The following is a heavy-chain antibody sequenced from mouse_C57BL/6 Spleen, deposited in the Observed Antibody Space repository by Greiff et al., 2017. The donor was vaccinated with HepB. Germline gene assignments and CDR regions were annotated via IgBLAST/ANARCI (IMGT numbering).Heavy chain of an antibody. CDR1: GYTFTDYY. CDR2: INPNNGGT. D-gene: IGHD1-1*01. CDR3: ARSITTVEGFDY. V-gene: IGHV1-26*01. Sequence: EVQLQQSGPELVKPGASVKISCKASGYTFTDYYMNWVKQSHGKSLERIGDINPNNGGTSYNQKFKGKATLTVDKSSSTAYMELRSLTSEDSAVYYCARSITTVEGFDYWGQGTTLTVSS. J-gene: IGHJ2*01.